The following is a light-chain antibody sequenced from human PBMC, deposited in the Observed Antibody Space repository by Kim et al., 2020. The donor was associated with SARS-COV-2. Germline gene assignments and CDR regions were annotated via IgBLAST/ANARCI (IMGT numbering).Light chain of an antibody. CDR2: DAS. V-gene: IGKV1-5*01. J-gene: IGKJ1*01. CDR3: QQYNGYPWT. CDR1: QSISSW. Sequence: DIQMTQSPSTLSASVGERVTITCRASQSISSWLAWYQQKPGEAPKLLIYDASSLESGVPSRFSGGGSGTGFTLTISSLQPDDFATYYCQQYNGYPWTFGQGTKVDIK.